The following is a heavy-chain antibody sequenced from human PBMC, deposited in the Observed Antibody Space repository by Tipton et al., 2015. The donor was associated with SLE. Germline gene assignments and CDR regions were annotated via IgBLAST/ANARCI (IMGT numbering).Heavy chain of an antibody. CDR1: GGSISSNY. J-gene: IGHJ6*02. Sequence: TLSLNCSVSGGSISSNYWIWIRQPPGKGLEWIGYISYGGGTNYTPSLKSRVTMSVDTAKNQFSLKLTSVTAADTAVYYCARGMVTWRGAILGVDVWGQGTTVNVSS. CDR3: ARGMVTWRGAILGVDV. CDR2: ISYGGGT. D-gene: IGHD5-18*01. V-gene: IGHV4-59*08.